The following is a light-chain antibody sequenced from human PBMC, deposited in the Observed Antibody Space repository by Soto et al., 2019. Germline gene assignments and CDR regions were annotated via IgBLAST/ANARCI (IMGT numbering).Light chain of an antibody. V-gene: IGKV1-5*01. CDR3: QQYNSYST. Sequence: DTQMTQSPSTLSASVGDRVTITCRASQSIGSWLAWYQQKPGKAPKLLIYDASSLESGVPSRFSGSGSGTEFTLTISSLQPDDFATYYCQQYNSYSTFGQGTKVDIK. CDR1: QSIGSW. CDR2: DAS. J-gene: IGKJ1*01.